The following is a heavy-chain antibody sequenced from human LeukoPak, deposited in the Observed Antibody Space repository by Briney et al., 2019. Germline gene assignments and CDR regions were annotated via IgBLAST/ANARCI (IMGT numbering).Heavy chain of an antibody. V-gene: IGHV6-1*01. Sequence: SQTLSLTCAISGDSVSSSSVAWNWIRQSPSRGLECLGRTYYRSKWYNDYAESVKSRITINADTSKNQFSLHLNSVTPEDTALYYCTRDEQWLVYFDYWGQGTLVTVSS. J-gene: IGHJ4*02. CDR2: TYYRSKWYN. CDR1: GDSVSSSSVA. CDR3: TRDEQWLVYFDY. D-gene: IGHD6-19*01.